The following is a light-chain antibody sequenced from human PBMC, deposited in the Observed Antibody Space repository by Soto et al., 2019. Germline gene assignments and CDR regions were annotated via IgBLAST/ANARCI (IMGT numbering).Light chain of an antibody. CDR1: QDISHF. J-gene: IGKJ1*01. CDR2: GAS. CDR3: QQYNKDSPAT. V-gene: IGKV1-27*01. Sequence: DIQLTQSPSSLSASVGDRVTFTCRASQDISHFLAWYQQRPGEVPRLLIYGASTLQSGVPSRVSGSGFGTDFTLTITSLQPEDVATYYCQQYNKDSPATFGPGTKVEIK.